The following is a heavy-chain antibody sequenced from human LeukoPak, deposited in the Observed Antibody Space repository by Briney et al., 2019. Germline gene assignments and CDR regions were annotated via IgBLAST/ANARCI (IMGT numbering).Heavy chain of an antibody. CDR3: ARAAFDYYDSSGQTFNGMDV. J-gene: IGHJ6*02. Sequence: GASVKASCKASGYTFTSYGISWVRQAPGQGLEWMGWISAYNGNTNYAQKLQGRVTMTTDTSTSTAYMELRSLRSDDTAVYYCARAAFDYYDSSGQTFNGMDVWGQGTTVTVSS. D-gene: IGHD3-22*01. CDR2: ISAYNGNT. CDR1: GYTFTSYG. V-gene: IGHV1-18*01.